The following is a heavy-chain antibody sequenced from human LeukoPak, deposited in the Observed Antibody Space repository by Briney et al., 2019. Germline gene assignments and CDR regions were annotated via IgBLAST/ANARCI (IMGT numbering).Heavy chain of an antibody. CDR1: GGSISSYY. D-gene: IGHD3-16*02. CDR3: ARAYYDYVWGSYRHKRNAFDI. Sequence: SETLSLTCTVSGGSISSYYWSWIRQPPGKGLEWIGYIYYSGSTNYNPSLKSRVTISVDTSKNQFSLKLSSVTAADTAVYYCARAYYDYVWGSYRHKRNAFDIWGQGTMVTVSS. CDR2: IYYSGST. J-gene: IGHJ3*02. V-gene: IGHV4-59*12.